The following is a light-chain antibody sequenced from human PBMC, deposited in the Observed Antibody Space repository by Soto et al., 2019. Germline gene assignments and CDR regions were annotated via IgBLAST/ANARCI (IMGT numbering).Light chain of an antibody. V-gene: IGKV3-11*01. J-gene: IGKJ5*01. CDR2: DIS. CDR3: QQRSNRIT. CDR1: QSVAGS. Sequence: ILFTQSPGTLSLSPGESATLSCRASQSVAGSLAWYQQKPGQAPRLLIYDISTRAAAIPARLSGSGSGTDSTLTVRSLEPEDFALYYCQQRSNRITFGQGTRLEIK.